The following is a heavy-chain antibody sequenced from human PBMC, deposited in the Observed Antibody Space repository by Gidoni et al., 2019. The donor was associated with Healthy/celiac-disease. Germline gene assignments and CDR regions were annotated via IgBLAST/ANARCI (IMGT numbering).Heavy chain of an antibody. CDR3: AKSEASDTAMVPYYFDY. J-gene: IGHJ4*02. V-gene: IGHV3-9*01. CDR2: ISWNSGSI. CDR1: GFTFDDYA. Sequence: EVQLVESGGGLVQPGRSLRLSCAASGFTFDDYAMHWVRQAPGKGLEWVSGISWNSGSIGYADSVKGRFTISRDNAKNSLYLQMNSLRAEDTALYYCAKSEASDTAMVPYYFDYWGQGTLVTVSS. D-gene: IGHD5-18*01.